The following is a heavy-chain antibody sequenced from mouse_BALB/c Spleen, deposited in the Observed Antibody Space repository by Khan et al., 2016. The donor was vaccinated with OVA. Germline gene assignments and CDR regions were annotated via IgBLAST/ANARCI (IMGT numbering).Heavy chain of an antibody. CDR3: GRRSV. CDR2: ITYSGST. Sequence: EVQLQESGPGLVKPSQSLSLTCTVTGYSITSDYAWNWIRQFPGNKLEWMGYITYSGSTSYKPTLKSRISISRDTSKNQFFLQLNSVTTEDTATYFCGRRSVWGAGTTVTVSS. V-gene: IGHV3-2*02. J-gene: IGHJ1*01. CDR1: GYSITSDYA.